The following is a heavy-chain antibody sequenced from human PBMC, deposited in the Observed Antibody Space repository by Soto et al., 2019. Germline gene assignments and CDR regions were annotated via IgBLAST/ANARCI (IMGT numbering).Heavy chain of an antibody. CDR2: IKSKTDGGTT. CDR3: TTARIVGATTKRLDY. J-gene: IGHJ4*02. V-gene: IGHV3-15*01. Sequence: GGSLRLSCAASGFTFSNAWMSWVRQAPGKGLEWVGRIKSKTDGGTTDYAAPVKGRFTISRDDSKNTLYLQMNSLKTEDTAVYYCTTARIVGATTKRLDYWGQGTLVT. D-gene: IGHD1-26*01. CDR1: GFTFSNAW.